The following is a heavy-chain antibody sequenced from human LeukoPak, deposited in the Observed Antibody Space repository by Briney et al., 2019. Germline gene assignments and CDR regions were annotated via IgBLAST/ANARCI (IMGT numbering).Heavy chain of an antibody. Sequence: GGSLRLSCSASGFTFSSYAMHWVRQAPGKGLGYVSAISSNGGSTYYADSVKGRFTISRDNSKNTLYLQMSSLRAEDTAVYYCARGEGCSSTSCHPTFDPWGQGTLVTVSS. D-gene: IGHD2-2*01. CDR2: ISSNGGST. J-gene: IGHJ5*02. V-gene: IGHV3-64D*09. CDR3: ARGEGCSSTSCHPTFDP. CDR1: GFTFSSYA.